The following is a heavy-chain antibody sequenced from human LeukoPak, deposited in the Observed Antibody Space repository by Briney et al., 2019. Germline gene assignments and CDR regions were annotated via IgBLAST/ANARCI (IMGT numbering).Heavy chain of an antibody. V-gene: IGHV3-73*01. Sequence: GGSLRLSCAASGFTFSCSAMHWVGQASGKRLEWVGRIRRKANRYATAYDESGQGRFTISRDDSKNTAYLQINSLKTEDTAVYYCTNNPFDGDYVRRAFDIWGQGTMVTVSS. J-gene: IGHJ3*02. D-gene: IGHD4-17*01. CDR2: IRRKANRYAT. CDR3: TNNPFDGDYVRRAFDI. CDR1: GFTFSCSA.